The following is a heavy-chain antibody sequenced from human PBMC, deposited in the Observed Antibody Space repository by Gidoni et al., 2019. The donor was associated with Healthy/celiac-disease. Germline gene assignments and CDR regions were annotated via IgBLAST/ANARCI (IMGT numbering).Heavy chain of an antibody. J-gene: IGHJ2*01. CDR2: ISSSSSTI. CDR1: GFTFSSYS. CDR3: ARDVWGMTTVTTLNRWYFDL. D-gene: IGHD4-17*01. V-gene: IGHV3-48*02. Sequence: EVQLVESGGGLVQPGGSLSPSCAASGFTFSSYSMNWVRQAPGKGLEWVSYISSSSSTIYYADSVKGRFTISRDNAKNSLYLQMNSLRDEDTAVYYCARDVWGMTTVTTLNRWYFDLWGRGTLVTVSS.